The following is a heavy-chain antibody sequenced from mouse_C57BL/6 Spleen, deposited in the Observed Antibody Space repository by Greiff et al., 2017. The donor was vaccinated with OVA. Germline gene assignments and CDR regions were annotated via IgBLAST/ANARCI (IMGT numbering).Heavy chain of an antibody. CDR1: GFSLTSYG. Sequence: VMLVESGPGLVQPSQSLSITCTVSGFSLTSYGVHWVRQSPGKGLEWLGVIWSGGSTDYNAAFISRLSISKDNSKSQVFFKMNSLQADDTAIYYCARKGITTAESGPDYWGQGTSVTVSS. J-gene: IGHJ4*01. CDR3: ARKGITTAESGPDY. CDR2: IWSGGST. D-gene: IGHD1-2*01. V-gene: IGHV2-2*01.